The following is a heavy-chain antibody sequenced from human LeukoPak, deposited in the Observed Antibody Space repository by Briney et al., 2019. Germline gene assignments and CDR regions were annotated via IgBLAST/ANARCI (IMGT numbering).Heavy chain of an antibody. CDR2: INPNSGGT. D-gene: IGHD4-17*01. CDR3: ARDYGDHQTPNY. CDR1: AYTFTGYY. J-gene: IGHJ4*02. V-gene: IGHV1-2*02. Sequence: ASVTVSCKASAYTFTGYYMHWVRQAPGQGLEWVGWINPNSGGTNYAQKFQGRVTMTRDTSISTAYMELSRLGSDDTAVYYCARDYGDHQTPNYWGQGTLVTVSS.